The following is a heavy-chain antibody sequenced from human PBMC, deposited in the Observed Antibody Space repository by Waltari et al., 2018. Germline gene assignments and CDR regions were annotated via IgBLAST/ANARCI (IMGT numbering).Heavy chain of an antibody. J-gene: IGHJ5*02. Sequence: QVQLVQSGAEVKKPGSSVKVSCKASGGTFSSYAISWGRPAPGQGLEWMGGIIPIFGTANYAQKFQGRVTITADESTSTAYMELSSLRSEDTAVYYCARVKGLGQLVLRFGWFDPWGQGTLVTVSS. V-gene: IGHV1-69*01. CDR3: ARVKGLGQLVLRFGWFDP. D-gene: IGHD6-6*01. CDR1: GGTFSSYA. CDR2: IIPIFGTA.